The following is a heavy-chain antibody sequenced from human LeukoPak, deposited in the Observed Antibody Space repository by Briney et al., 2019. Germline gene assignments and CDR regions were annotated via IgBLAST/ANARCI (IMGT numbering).Heavy chain of an antibody. CDR2: IYYSGST. J-gene: IGHJ4*02. V-gene: IGHV4-59*08. D-gene: IGHD5-18*01. CDR3: ARQNVDTAMPFDY. CDR1: GGSLSSYY. Sequence: PSETLSLTCTVSGGSLSSYYWSWIRQPPGKGLEWIGYIYYSGSTNYNPSLKSRVTISVDTSKTQFSLKLSSVTAADTAVYYCARQNVDTAMPFDYWGQGTLVTVSS.